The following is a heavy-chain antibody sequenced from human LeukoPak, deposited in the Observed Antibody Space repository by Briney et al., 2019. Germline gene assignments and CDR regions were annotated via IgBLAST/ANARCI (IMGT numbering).Heavy chain of an antibody. CDR2: IYSGGST. CDR1: GFTVSSNY. D-gene: IGHD2-2*01. CDR3: ASSLDCSSTSCYES. J-gene: IGHJ5*02. V-gene: IGHV3-66*01. Sequence: GGSLRLSCAASGFTVSSNYMSWVRQALGKGLEWVSVIYSGGSTYYADSVKGRFTISRDNSKNTLYLQMNSLRAEDTAVYYCASSLDCSSTSCYESWGQGTLVTVSS.